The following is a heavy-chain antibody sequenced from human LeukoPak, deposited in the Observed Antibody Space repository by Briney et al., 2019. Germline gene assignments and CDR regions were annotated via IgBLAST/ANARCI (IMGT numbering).Heavy chain of an antibody. CDR2: IIPIFGTA. D-gene: IGHD3-22*01. CDR3: ARYRGYDSSGYDDD. Sequence: SVKVSCKASGYTFTGYYMHWVRQAPGQGLEWMGRIIPIFGTANYAQKFQGRVTITTDESTSTAYMELSSLRSDDTAVYYFARYRGYDSSGYDDDWGQGTLVTVSS. CDR1: GYTFTGYY. J-gene: IGHJ4*02. V-gene: IGHV1-69*05.